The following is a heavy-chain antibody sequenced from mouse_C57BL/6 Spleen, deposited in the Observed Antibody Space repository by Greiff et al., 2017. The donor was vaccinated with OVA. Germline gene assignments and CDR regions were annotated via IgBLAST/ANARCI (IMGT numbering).Heavy chain of an antibody. Sequence: VQLQQPGAELVMPGASVKLSCKASGYTFTSYWMHWVKQRPGQGLEWIGEIDPSDSYTNYNQKFKGKSTLTVDKSSSTAYMQLSSLTSEDSAVDYCARWGLLASSMDYWGQGTSVTVSS. V-gene: IGHV1-69*01. CDR3: ARWGLLASSMDY. J-gene: IGHJ4*01. D-gene: IGHD6-1*01. CDR1: GYTFTSYW. CDR2: IDPSDSYT.